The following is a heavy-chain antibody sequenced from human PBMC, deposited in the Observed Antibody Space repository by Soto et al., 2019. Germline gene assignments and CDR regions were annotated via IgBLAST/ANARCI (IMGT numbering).Heavy chain of an antibody. CDR2: IKSDGTYT. Sequence: EVQLVESGGGLVQPGGSLRLSCAASGFTFSDSWMHWVRQAPGKGLVWVSRIKSDGTYTTYADSVKGRFTISRDNAKNTLYLQMNSLRAEDTAMYYCAGRRSGYLGNWGQGTLVTVSS. J-gene: IGHJ4*02. D-gene: IGHD3-3*01. V-gene: IGHV3-74*01. CDR3: AGRRSGYLGN. CDR1: GFTFSDSW.